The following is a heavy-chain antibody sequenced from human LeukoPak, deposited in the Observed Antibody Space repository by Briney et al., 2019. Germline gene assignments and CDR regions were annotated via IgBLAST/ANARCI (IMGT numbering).Heavy chain of an antibody. CDR2: INSDGSTT. CDR1: GFTFSSYW. V-gene: IGHV3-74*01. D-gene: IGHD3-3*01. Sequence: GGSLRLSCAASGFTFSSYWMHWVRQAPGKGLVWVSRINSDGSTTTYADSVKGRFTISRDNAKNTLYLQMNSLRAEDTAVYYCVRNLDFWGDSEDYWGQGTLVTVTS. CDR3: VRNLDFWGDSEDY. J-gene: IGHJ4*02.